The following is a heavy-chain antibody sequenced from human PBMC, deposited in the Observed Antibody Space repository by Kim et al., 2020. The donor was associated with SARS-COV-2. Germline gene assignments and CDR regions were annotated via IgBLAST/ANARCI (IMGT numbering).Heavy chain of an antibody. CDR1: GFTFSSYS. V-gene: IGHV3-21*01. CDR3: ARDRAAAGTFGLDY. Sequence: GGSLRLSCAASGFTFSSYSMNWVRQAPGKGLEWVSSISSSSSYIYYADSVKGRFTISRDNAKNSLYLQMNSLRAEDTAVYYCARDRAAAGTFGLDYWGQGTLVTVSS. CDR2: ISSSSSYI. D-gene: IGHD6-13*01. J-gene: IGHJ4*02.